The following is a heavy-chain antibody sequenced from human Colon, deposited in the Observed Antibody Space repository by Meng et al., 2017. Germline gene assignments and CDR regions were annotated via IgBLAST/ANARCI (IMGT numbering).Heavy chain of an antibody. CDR2: IWYDGSNK. Sequence: GESLKISCAASGFTFSSYGMHWVRQAPGKGLEWVAVIWYDGSNKYYADSVKGRFTISRDNSKNTLFLQMNSLRAEDTAVYYCARDWGCKAGRNYYFYYGMDVWSQGTTVTVSS. CDR3: ARDWGCKAGRNYYFYYGMDV. D-gene: IGHD6-13*01. CDR1: GFTFSSYG. V-gene: IGHV3-33*01. J-gene: IGHJ6*02.